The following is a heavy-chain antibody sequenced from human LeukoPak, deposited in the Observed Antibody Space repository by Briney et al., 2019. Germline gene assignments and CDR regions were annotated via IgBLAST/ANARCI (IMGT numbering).Heavy chain of an antibody. CDR3: AKDGQYYDILTGYHLNWFDP. J-gene: IGHJ5*02. Sequence: GGSLRLSCAASGFTFSSYAMSWVRQAPGKGLEWVSAISGSGGSTYYADSVKGRFTISRHNSKHTLHLQMNSLRAEDTAVYYCAKDGQYYDILTGYHLNWFDPWGQGTLVTVSS. CDR2: ISGSGGST. V-gene: IGHV3-23*01. CDR1: GFTFSSYA. D-gene: IGHD3-9*01.